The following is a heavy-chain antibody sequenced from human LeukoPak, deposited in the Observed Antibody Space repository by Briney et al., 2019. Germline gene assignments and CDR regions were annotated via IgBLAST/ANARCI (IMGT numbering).Heavy chain of an antibody. V-gene: IGHV3-23*01. CDR3: AKVRNSRLFGSSGMFDY. D-gene: IGHD3-22*01. CDR1: GFTFSSYA. J-gene: IGHJ4*02. CDR2: ISGSGGST. Sequence: GSLRLSCAASGFTFSSYAMSWVRQAPGKGLEWVSAISGSGGSTYYADSVKGRITISRDNSKNTLYLQMNSLRAEDTAVYYCAKVRNSRLFGSSGMFDYWGQGTLVTVSS.